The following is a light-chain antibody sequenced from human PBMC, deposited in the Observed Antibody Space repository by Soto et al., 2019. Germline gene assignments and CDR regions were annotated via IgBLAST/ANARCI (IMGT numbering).Light chain of an antibody. CDR2: DVS. CDR1: SSDVGGYNY. CDR3: SSYTSSSTLV. Sequence: QSALTQPASVSGYPGQSITISCTGTSSDVGGYNYVSWYQQHPGKAPKLMIYDVSNRPSGVSNRFSGSKSGNTASLTISGLQAEYEADYYCSSYTSSSTLVFGGGTKLTVL. V-gene: IGLV2-14*01. J-gene: IGLJ3*02.